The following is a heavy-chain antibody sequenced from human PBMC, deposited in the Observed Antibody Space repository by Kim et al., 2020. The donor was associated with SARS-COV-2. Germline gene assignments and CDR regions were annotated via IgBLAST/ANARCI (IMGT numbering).Heavy chain of an antibody. J-gene: IGHJ4*02. CDR3: AKVHYYDSSGYSDY. V-gene: IGHV3-30*18. Sequence: GGSLRLSCAASEFTFSSYGMHWVRQAPGKGLEWVAVISHDGSNKYYADSVKGRFIISRDNSKNTLYLQMNSLRDEDTAVYYCAKVHYYDSSGYSDYWGQGTLVTVSS. CDR1: EFTFSSYG. CDR2: ISHDGSNK. D-gene: IGHD3-22*01.